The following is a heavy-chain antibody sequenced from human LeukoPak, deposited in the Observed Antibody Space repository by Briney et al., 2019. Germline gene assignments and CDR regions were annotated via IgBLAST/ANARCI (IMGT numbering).Heavy chain of an antibody. CDR2: IIPIFGTA. Sequence: SVKVSCKASGGTFSSYAISWVRQAPGQGLEWMGGIIPIFGTANYAQKFQGRVTITTDESTSTAYMEPSSLRSEDTAVYYCARDAYYYDSSGYSDYWGQGTLVTVSS. V-gene: IGHV1-69*05. CDR1: GGTFSSYA. D-gene: IGHD3-22*01. CDR3: ARDAYYYDSSGYSDY. J-gene: IGHJ4*02.